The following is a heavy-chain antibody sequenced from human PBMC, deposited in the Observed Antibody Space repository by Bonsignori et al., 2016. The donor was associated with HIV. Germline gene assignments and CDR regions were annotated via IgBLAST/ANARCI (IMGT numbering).Heavy chain of an antibody. CDR2: INHSGST. V-gene: IGHV4-34*01. Sequence: WIRQPQEGLEWIGEINHSGSTNYNPSLKSRVTISVDTSKNQFSLKLSSVTAADTAVYYCARGRGTTVVTDDDYWGQGTLVTVSS. J-gene: IGHJ4*02. D-gene: IGHD4-23*01. CDR3: ARGRGTTVVTDDDY.